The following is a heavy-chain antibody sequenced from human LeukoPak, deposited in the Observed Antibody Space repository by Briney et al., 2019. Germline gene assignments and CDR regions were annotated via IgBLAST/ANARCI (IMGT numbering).Heavy chain of an antibody. Sequence: GGSLRLSCAASGFTFSSYAMSWVRQAPGKGLEWVSAISGSGGSTYYADSVKGRFTISRDDSKTTLYLQMNSLRAEDTAVYYCAKDPRRGGDSSGYSTGYFDYWGQGTLVTVSS. CDR2: ISGSGGST. V-gene: IGHV3-23*01. D-gene: IGHD3-22*01. CDR1: GFTFSSYA. J-gene: IGHJ4*02. CDR3: AKDPRRGGDSSGYSTGYFDY.